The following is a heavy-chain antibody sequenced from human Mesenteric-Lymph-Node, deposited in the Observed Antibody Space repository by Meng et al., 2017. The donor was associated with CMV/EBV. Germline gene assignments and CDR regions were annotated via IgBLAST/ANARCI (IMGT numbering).Heavy chain of an antibody. V-gene: IGHV4-39*07. Sequence: SETLSLTCTVSGGSISSSSYYWGWIRQPPGKGLEWIGSIYYSGSTYYNPSLKSRVTISVDTSKNQFSLQLSSVTAADTAVYYCACDQVIDYGDPGRGYYGMDVWGQGTTVTVSS. CDR2: IYYSGST. CDR3: ACDQVIDYGDPGRGYYGMDV. J-gene: IGHJ6*02. CDR1: GGSISSSSYY. D-gene: IGHD4-17*01.